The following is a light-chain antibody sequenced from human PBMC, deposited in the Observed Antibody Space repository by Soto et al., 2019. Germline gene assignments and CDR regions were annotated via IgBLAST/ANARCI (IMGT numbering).Light chain of an antibody. CDR2: EGS. Sequence: QSALTQPASVSGSPGQSITISCTGTSSDGGSYNLVSWYQQHPGKAPKLMSYEGSKRPSGVSNRFSGSKSGNTASLTISGLQAEDEADYYCCSYAGSSTHVFGTGTKVTVL. CDR3: CSYAGSSTHV. CDR1: SSDGGSYNL. J-gene: IGLJ1*01. V-gene: IGLV2-23*01.